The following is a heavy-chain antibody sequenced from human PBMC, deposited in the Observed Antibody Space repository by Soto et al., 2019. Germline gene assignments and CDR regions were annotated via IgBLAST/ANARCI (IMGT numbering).Heavy chain of an antibody. D-gene: IGHD3-10*01. CDR2: TYNSGSI. CDR3: ARGDRYGSGNYYDY. V-gene: IGHV4-31*03. Sequence: QVQLQESGPGLVKPSQTLSLTCTVSRGSISSGGYYWSWLRHHPGKGLEWIGYTYNSGSIRYNPSLQSRVTISGDMSKNLFSLKLNSLTAADTAMYFCARGDRYGSGNYYDYWGQGTLVTVSS. CDR1: RGSISSGGYY. J-gene: IGHJ4*02.